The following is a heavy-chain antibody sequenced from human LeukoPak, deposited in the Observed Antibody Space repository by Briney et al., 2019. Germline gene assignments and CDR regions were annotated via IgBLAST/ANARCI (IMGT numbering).Heavy chain of an antibody. J-gene: IGHJ6*02. CDR1: GFTFSSYG. CDR3: AKASTYGDYYYYYGMDV. CDR2: ISYDGSNE. D-gene: IGHD4-17*01. V-gene: IGHV3-30*18. Sequence: PTGGSLRLSCAASGFTFSSYGMHWVRQAPGKGLEWVAVISYDGSNEYYADSVKGRFTISRDNSKNTLYLQMNSLRAEDTAVYYCAKASTYGDYYYYYGMDVWGQGTTVTVSS.